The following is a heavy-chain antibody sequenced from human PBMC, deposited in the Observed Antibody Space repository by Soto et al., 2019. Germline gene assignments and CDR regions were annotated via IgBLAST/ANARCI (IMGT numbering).Heavy chain of an antibody. J-gene: IGHJ5*02. CDR2: IYYSGST. Sequence: SEIMSLTCTVADGSISSSSYYWGWIRQPPGKGLEWIGSIYYSGSTYYNPSLKSRVTISVDTSKNQFSLKLSSVTAADTAVYYCARRITIFGVEFDPWGQGTLVTVSS. CDR3: ARRITIFGVEFDP. CDR1: DGSISSSSYY. V-gene: IGHV4-39*01. D-gene: IGHD3-3*01.